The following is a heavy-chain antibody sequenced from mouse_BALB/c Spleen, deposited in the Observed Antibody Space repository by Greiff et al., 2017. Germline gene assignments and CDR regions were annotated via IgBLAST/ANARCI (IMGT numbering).Heavy chain of an antibody. Sequence: QVQLVESGPGLVAPSQSLSITCTVSGFSLTSYGVHWVRQPPGKGLEWLGVIWAGGSTNYNSALMSRLSISKDNSKSQVFLKMNSLQTDDTAMYYCAIDGYYEFAYWGQGTLVTVSA. J-gene: IGHJ3*01. CDR2: IWAGGST. D-gene: IGHD2-3*01. CDR1: GFSLTSYG. CDR3: AIDGYYEFAY. V-gene: IGHV2-9*02.